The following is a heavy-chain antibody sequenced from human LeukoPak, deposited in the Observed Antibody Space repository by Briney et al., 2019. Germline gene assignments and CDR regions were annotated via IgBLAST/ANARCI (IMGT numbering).Heavy chain of an antibody. Sequence: PGRSLRLSCAASGFTFSSYGMHWVRQAPGKGLEWVAVISYDGSNKYYADSVKGRFTISRDNSKNTPYLQMNSLRAEDTAVYYCAKSWVVPAAAPSLGMDVWGQGATVTVSS. CDR2: ISYDGSNK. D-gene: IGHD2-2*01. CDR3: AKSWVVPAAAPSLGMDV. V-gene: IGHV3-30*18. CDR1: GFTFSSYG. J-gene: IGHJ6*02.